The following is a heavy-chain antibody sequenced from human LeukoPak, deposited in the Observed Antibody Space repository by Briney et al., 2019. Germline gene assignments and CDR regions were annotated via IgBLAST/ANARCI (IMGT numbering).Heavy chain of an antibody. D-gene: IGHD1-26*01. J-gene: IGHJ3*02. Sequence: GGSLRLSCAASGFTFSSYAMSWVRQAPGKGLEWVSAISGSGGSTYYADSVKGRFTISRDNSKNTLYLQMNSLRAEDMAVYYCAKDGPTPYYGGLFVAHDPDAFDIWGQGTMVTVSS. CDR3: AKDGPTPYYGGLFVAHDPDAFDI. V-gene: IGHV3-23*01. CDR2: ISGSGGST. CDR1: GFTFSSYA.